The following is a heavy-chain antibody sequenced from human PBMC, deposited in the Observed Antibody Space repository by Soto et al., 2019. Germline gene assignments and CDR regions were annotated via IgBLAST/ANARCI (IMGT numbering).Heavy chain of an antibody. CDR2: ISGSGDST. Sequence: PGGSLSLSCAASGFTFSSYAMSWVRQAPGKGLEWVSGISGSGDSTYYADSVKGRFTISRDNSKNTLYLQMNSLRAEDTAVYYFAKGVPGIAVAGTGYFQHWGQGTLVTVSS. CDR1: GFTFSSYA. CDR3: AKGVPGIAVAGTGYFQH. V-gene: IGHV3-23*01. D-gene: IGHD6-19*01. J-gene: IGHJ1*01.